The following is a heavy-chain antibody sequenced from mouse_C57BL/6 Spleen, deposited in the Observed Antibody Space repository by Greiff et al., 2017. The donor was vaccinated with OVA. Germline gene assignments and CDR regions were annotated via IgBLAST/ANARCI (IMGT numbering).Heavy chain of an antibody. J-gene: IGHJ3*01. D-gene: IGHD1-1*01. Sequence: VQLKESGPELVKPGASVKLSCKASGYTFTSYDINWVKQRPGQGLEWIGWIYPRDGSTKYNEKFKGKATLTVDTSSSTAYMELHSLTSEDSAVYFCAREGYYGSSLAWFAYWGQGTLVTVSA. V-gene: IGHV1-85*01. CDR2: IYPRDGST. CDR1: GYTFTSYD. CDR3: AREGYYGSSLAWFAY.